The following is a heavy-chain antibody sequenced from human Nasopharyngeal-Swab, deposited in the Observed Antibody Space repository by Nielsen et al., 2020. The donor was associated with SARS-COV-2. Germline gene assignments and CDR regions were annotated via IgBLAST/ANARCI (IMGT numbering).Heavy chain of an antibody. CDR3: ARDLWSSSSWYALELTRGIDP. V-gene: IGHV1-3*01. J-gene: IGHJ5*02. D-gene: IGHD6-13*01. CDR2: INAGNGNT. Sequence: WVRQAPGPRLEWLGWINAGNGNTKYSQKFQGRVTITRDTSASTAYMELSSLRSEDTAVYYCARDLWSSSSWYALELTRGIDPWGQGTLVTVSS.